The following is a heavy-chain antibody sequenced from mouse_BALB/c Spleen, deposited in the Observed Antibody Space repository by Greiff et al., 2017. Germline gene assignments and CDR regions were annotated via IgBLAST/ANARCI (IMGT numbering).Heavy chain of an antibody. CDR2: ISSGGGST. CDR1: GFAFSSYD. D-gene: IGHD2-1*01. J-gene: IGHJ2*01. Sequence: EVHLVESGGGLVKPGGSLKLSCAASGFAFSSYDMSWVRQTPEKRLEWVAYISSGGGSTYYPDTVKGRFTISRDNAKNTLYLQMSSLKSEDTAMYYCARDPPYGNFDYWGQGTTLTVSS. V-gene: IGHV5-12-1*01. CDR3: ARDPPYGNFDY.